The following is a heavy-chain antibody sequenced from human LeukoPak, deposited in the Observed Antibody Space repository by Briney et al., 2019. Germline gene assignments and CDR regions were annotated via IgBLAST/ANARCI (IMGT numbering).Heavy chain of an antibody. J-gene: IGHJ5*02. D-gene: IGHD3-9*01. CDR1: GGSISSSSYY. CDR2: IYYSGST. Sequence: SETLSLNCTVSGGSISSSSYYWGWMRQPPGKGLEWIGSIYYSGSTYYNPSLKSRVTISVDTSKNQFSLKLSSVTAADTAVYYCARERYYDILTGYVNWFDPWGQATLVTVSS. CDR3: ARERYYDILTGYVNWFDP. V-gene: IGHV4-39*07.